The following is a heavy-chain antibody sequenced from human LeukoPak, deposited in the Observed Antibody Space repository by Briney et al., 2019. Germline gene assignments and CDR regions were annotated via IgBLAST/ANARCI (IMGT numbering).Heavy chain of an antibody. CDR3: AREGGGLTVAGRRGIDY. Sequence: GGSLSLSCAASGFTFSRYWMSWVRQAPGRGLEWVANIKQDGSQKYYVDSVKGRFSISRDNAKNSLYLQMNSLRAEDTAIYYWAREGGGLTVAGRRGIDYWGQGSLVIVSS. V-gene: IGHV3-7*03. CDR2: IKQDGSQK. CDR1: GFTFSRYW. J-gene: IGHJ4*02. D-gene: IGHD6-19*01.